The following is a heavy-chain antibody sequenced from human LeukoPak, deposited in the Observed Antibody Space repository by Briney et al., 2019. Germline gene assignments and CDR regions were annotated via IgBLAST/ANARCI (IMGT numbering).Heavy chain of an antibody. V-gene: IGHV4-39*01. CDR1: GGSISSSSYY. CDR2: IYNSGST. Sequence: SETLSLTCTVSGGSISSSSYYWGWIRQPPGKGLEWIGIIYNSGSTYYKPSLKSRVTISVDTSKNQFSLKLSSVTAADTAVYFCARQGRRMGYDFWSGYRHFDYWGQGTLVTVSS. CDR3: ARQGRRMGYDFWSGYRHFDY. J-gene: IGHJ4*02. D-gene: IGHD3-3*01.